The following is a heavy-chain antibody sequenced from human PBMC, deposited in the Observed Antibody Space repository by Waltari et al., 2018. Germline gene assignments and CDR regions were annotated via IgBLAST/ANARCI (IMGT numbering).Heavy chain of an antibody. CDR1: GYTFTGYY. CDR2: INPNGVGT. Sequence: QVQLVQSGAEVKKPGASVKVSCKASGYTFTGYYMHWVRQAPGQGLEWMGWINPNGVGTNVAQNFQGRVTMTRDTSISTAYMELSRLRSDDTAVYYWASPLRTGGEGAFDIWGQGTMVTVSS. V-gene: IGHV1-2*02. D-gene: IGHD3-16*01. J-gene: IGHJ3*02. CDR3: ASPLRTGGEGAFDI.